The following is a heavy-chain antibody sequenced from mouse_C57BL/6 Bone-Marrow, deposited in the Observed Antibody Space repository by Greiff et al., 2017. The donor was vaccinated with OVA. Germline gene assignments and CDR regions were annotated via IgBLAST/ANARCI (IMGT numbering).Heavy chain of an antibody. J-gene: IGHJ2*01. CDR3: ARRKNSDYYGSSSYYFDY. Sequence: QVQLQQSGAELVRPGTSVKLSCKASGYTFTSYWMHWVKQRPGQGLEWIGVIDPSDSYTNYNQKFKGKATLTVDTSSSTAYMQLSSLTSEDSAVYYCARRKNSDYYGSSSYYFDYWGQGTTLTVSS. CDR2: IDPSDSYT. D-gene: IGHD1-1*01. CDR1: GYTFTSYW. V-gene: IGHV1-59*01.